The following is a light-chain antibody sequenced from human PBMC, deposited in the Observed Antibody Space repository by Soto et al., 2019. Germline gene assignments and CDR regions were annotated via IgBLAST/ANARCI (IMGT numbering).Light chain of an antibody. J-gene: IGKJ3*01. CDR2: GAS. Sequence: EIVLTQSPGTLSLSPGERATLSCRASQSVSSSYLAWYQHKPGQAPRHLIYGASSRATGIPDRFSGSGSGTDFTLTISRLEPEDSAVYYCKQDGSSPPFTFGPGTKVDIK. V-gene: IGKV3-20*01. CDR3: KQDGSSPPFT. CDR1: QSVSSSY.